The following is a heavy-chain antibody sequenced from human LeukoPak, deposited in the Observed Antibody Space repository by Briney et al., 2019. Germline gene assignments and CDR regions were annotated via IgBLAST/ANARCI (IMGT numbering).Heavy chain of an antibody. Sequence: SETLSLTCIVSGDSICSGSYYWTWLRQPAGKGLEWIGRIHTSGNTNYSPSLKSRVTISRDTSKNQFSLRLTSVTAADTAVYYCARDRDYEDIVVVPAAGAGFGYYYMDVWGKGTTVTVSS. V-gene: IGHV4-61*02. CDR3: ARDRDYEDIVVVPAAGAGFGYYYMDV. J-gene: IGHJ6*03. D-gene: IGHD2-2*01. CDR1: GDSICSGSYY. CDR2: IHTSGNT.